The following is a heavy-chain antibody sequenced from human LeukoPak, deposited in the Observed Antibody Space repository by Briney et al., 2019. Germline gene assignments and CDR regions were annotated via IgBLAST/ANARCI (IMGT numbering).Heavy chain of an antibody. CDR1: GFTFSSYS. J-gene: IGHJ4*02. D-gene: IGHD6-19*01. Sequence: GGSLRLSRAASGFTFSSYSMNWVRQAPGKGLEWVSSISSSSSYIYYADSVKGRFTISRDKAKNSLYLQMNSLRAEDTAVYYCARGGLESSGFDYWGQGTLVTVSS. V-gene: IGHV3-21*01. CDR3: ARGGLESSGFDY. CDR2: ISSSSSYI.